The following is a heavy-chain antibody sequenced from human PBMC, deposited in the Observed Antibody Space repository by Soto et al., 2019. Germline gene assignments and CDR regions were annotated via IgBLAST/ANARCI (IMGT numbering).Heavy chain of an antibody. CDR1: GFSLSTSGMC. CDR2: IDWDDDK. J-gene: IGHJ4*02. CDR3: ARSPFSAYYDSSGPRGNYFDY. D-gene: IGHD3-22*01. Sequence: SGPTLVNPTQTLTLTCTFSGFSLSTSGMCVSWIRQPPGKALEWLALIDWDDDKYYSTSLKTSLTISKDTSKNKVVLTMTNMDPVDTATYYCARSPFSAYYDSSGPRGNYFDYWGQGTLVTAPQ. V-gene: IGHV2-70*01.